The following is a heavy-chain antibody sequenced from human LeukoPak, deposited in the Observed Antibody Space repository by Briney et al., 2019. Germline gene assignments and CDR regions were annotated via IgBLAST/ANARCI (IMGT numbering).Heavy chain of an antibody. Sequence: GGSLRLSCAASGFTFSSYAMSWVRQAPGKGLEWVSAISGSGGSIYYADSVKGRFTISRDNSKNTLYLQMNSLRAEDTAVYYCAETTTSHPYYYYGMDVWGQGTTVSVSS. D-gene: IGHD4-17*01. V-gene: IGHV3-23*01. CDR3: AETTTSHPYYYYGMDV. CDR2: ISGSGGSI. CDR1: GFTFSSYA. J-gene: IGHJ6*02.